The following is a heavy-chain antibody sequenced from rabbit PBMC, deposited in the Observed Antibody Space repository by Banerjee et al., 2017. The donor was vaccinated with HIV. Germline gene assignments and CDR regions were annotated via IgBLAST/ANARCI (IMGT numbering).Heavy chain of an antibody. CDR2: INAITGKP. CDR1: GFSFSNKAV. D-gene: IGHD1-1*01. Sequence: QEQLVESGGGLVKPEGSLKLSCTASGFSFSNKAVMCWVRQGPGKGLEWIACINAITGKPVYATWAKGRFTISRTSSTTVTLRMTSLTAADRATYFCARDLVGVIGWNFYLWGPGTLVTVS. CDR3: ARDLVGVIGWNFYL. V-gene: IGHV1S45*01. J-gene: IGHJ4*01.